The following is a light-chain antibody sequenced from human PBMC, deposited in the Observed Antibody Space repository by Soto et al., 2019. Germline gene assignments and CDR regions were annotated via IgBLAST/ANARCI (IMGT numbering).Light chain of an antibody. J-gene: IGKJ4*01. V-gene: IGKV1-9*01. CDR1: QGISSY. CDR2: AAS. Sequence: IQLTQSPSSLSASVGDRVTITCRASQGISSYLAWYQQKPGKAPKLLIYAASTLQSGVPSRFSGSGSGTDFTLTFSSLLPEDFATYFCQQLNSYPLTFGGGTKVDIK. CDR3: QQLNSYPLT.